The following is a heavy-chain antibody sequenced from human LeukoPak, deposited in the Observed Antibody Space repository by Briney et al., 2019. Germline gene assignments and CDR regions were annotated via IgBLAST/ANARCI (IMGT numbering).Heavy chain of an antibody. CDR2: IYYSGST. CDR3: ARHASVDGNWPRPLDY. Sequence: PSETLSLICTVSGGSISSSNYYWGWIWPPPGKGLEWYGNIYYSGSTYYKRSLKTRVTISVDTSKNQFSLKLTSVTAADTAVYYCARHASVDGNWPRPLDYWGQGSLVTVSS. J-gene: IGHJ4*02. D-gene: IGHD6-19*01. CDR1: GGSISSSNYY. V-gene: IGHV4-39*01.